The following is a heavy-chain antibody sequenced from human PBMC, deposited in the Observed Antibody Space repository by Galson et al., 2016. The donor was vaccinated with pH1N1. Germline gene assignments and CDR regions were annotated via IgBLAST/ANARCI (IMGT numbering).Heavy chain of an antibody. CDR1: GYSFTNYG. Sequence: SVKVSCKASGYSFTNYGIIWVRQAPGQGLYWMGWISAYNGDTHYEQKFQDRVTMTTDTLTSTAYMELTSLRSDDTAVYYCARGDVDTPMVSDAFDIWGQGTLVTVSP. V-gene: IGHV1-18*04. CDR2: ISAYNGDT. D-gene: IGHD5-18*01. CDR3: ARGDVDTPMVSDAFDI. J-gene: IGHJ3*02.